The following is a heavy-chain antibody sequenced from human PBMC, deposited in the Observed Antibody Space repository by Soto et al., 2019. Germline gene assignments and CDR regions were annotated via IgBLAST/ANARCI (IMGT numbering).Heavy chain of an antibody. Sequence: ASVKVSCKASGYTFTSYYMHWVRQAPGQGLEWMGIMSPSGGSTSYAQKFQGRVTMSRDTSASTAYMELSSLRSEDTAVYYCARPPYYYDSNPAKYFQHWGQGPLVTVSS. D-gene: IGHD3-22*01. CDR3: ARPPYYYDSNPAKYFQH. J-gene: IGHJ1*01. CDR2: MSPSGGST. V-gene: IGHV1-46*01. CDR1: GYTFTSYY.